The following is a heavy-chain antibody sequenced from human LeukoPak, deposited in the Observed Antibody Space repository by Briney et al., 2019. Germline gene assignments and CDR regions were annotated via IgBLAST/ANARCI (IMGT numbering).Heavy chain of an antibody. J-gene: IGHJ4*02. V-gene: IGHV3-20*04. CDR3: ARGTMTTVTTSFHD. D-gene: IGHD4-17*01. Sequence: RPGGSLRLSCEASGFTFDDYGMSWVRQGPGKGLEWVSNINWNGDSTSYGDSVKDRFTISRDNAKNSLYLQMNSLRAEDTAFYFCARGTMTTVTTSFHDWGQGTLVTVSS. CDR2: INWNGDST. CDR1: GFTFDDYG.